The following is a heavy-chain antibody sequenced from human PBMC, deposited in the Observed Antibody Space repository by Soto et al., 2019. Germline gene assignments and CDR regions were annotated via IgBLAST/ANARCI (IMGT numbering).Heavy chain of an antibody. J-gene: IGHJ3*02. CDR1: GYTFTSYD. CDR3: ARDGYNFDAFDI. CDR2: MNPNSGNT. D-gene: IGHD5-12*01. V-gene: IGHV1-8*01. Sequence: ASVKVSCKASGYTFTSYDINWVRQATGQGLEWMGWMNPNSGNTGYAQKFQGRVTMTRNTSISTVYMELSSLRSEDTAVYYCARDGYNFDAFDIWGQGTMVTVSS.